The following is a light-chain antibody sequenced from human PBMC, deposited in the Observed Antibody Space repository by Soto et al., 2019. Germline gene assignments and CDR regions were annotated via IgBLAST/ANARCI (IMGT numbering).Light chain of an antibody. CDR2: DAS. CDR3: QQYKDYPYT. CDR1: QRVDRW. J-gene: IGKJ1*01. Sequence: EIRMTQSPSTLSASVGDRVTITCRASQRVDRWLAWYQQKPGQAPKLLISDASTLESGVPSRFSGSGSVTEFTLTITSLQPDDFATYYCQQYKDYPYTFGQGTKVDI. V-gene: IGKV1-5*01.